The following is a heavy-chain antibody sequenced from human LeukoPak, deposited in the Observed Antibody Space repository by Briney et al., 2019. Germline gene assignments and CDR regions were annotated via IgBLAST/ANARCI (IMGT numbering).Heavy chain of an antibody. CDR1: GGSISSSSYY. D-gene: IGHD3-10*01. J-gene: IGHJ6*02. CDR3: ARDDGSGSYDYYYYGMDV. V-gene: IGHV4-39*07. Sequence: SETLSLTCTVSGGSISSSSYYWGWIRQPPGKGLEWIGSIYYSGSTYYNPSLKSRVTISVDTSKNQFSLKLSSVTAADTAVYYCARDDGSGSYDYYYYGMDVWGQGTTVTVSS. CDR2: IYYSGST.